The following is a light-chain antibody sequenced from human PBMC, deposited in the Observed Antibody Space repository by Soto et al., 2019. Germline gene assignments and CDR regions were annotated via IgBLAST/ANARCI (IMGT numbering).Light chain of an antibody. J-gene: IGKJ5*01. CDR3: QQYGSSPPT. V-gene: IGKV3-20*01. Sequence: EIVLTQSPGTLSLSPGERATLSCRASQSVSSSWLAWYQQRPGQAPRLLIYGASSRATGIPDRFSGSGSGTDFTLTISRLEPGDFAVYYCQQYGSSPPTFGQGTRLEIK. CDR1: QSVSSSW. CDR2: GAS.